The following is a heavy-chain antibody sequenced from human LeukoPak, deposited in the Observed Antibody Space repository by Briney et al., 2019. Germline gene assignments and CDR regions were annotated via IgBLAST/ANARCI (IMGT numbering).Heavy chain of an antibody. J-gene: IGHJ6*02. CDR3: ARIGLRYFDWSPNGMDV. D-gene: IGHD3-9*01. CDR2: INHSGST. Sequence: PSETLSLTCAVYGGSFSGCYWSWIRQPPGKGLEWIGEINHSGSTNYNPSLKSRVTISVDTSKNQFSLKLSSVTAADMAVYYCARIGLRYFDWSPNGMDVWGQGTTVTVSS. CDR1: GGSFSGCY. V-gene: IGHV4-34*01.